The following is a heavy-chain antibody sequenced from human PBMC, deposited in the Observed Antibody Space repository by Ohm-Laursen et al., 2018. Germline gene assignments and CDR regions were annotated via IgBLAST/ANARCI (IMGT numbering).Heavy chain of an antibody. CDR1: GFTFTRSN. CDR3: ARDLGTTTDY. D-gene: IGHD1-1*01. V-gene: IGHV1-46*01. Sequence: SVKVSCKASGFTFTRSNMHWVRQAPGQGLEWMGVINPSAGSRNYAQKFQGRVTMTRDTSTSAVYMELSSLKSEDTAVYYCARDLGTTTDYWGQGTLVTVSS. CDR2: INPSAGSR. J-gene: IGHJ4*02.